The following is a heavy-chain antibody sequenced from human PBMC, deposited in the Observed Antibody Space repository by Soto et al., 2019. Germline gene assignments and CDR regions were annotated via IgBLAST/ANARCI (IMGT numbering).Heavy chain of an antibody. CDR3: VIDRYGDYAIDY. CDR1: GFTFITYS. D-gene: IGHD4-17*01. Sequence: PGGSLRLSCAASGFTFITYSMNWVRQAPGKGLEWLSYISSSSGTISYADSVRGRFTISRDNAKNSLYLQMTGLSDDDTAIYYCVIDRYGDYAIDYWGLGTLVTVSS. CDR2: ISSSSGTI. J-gene: IGHJ4*02. V-gene: IGHV3-48*02.